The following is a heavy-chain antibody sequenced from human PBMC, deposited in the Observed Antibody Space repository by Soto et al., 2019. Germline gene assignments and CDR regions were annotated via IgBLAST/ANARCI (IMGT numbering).Heavy chain of an antibody. CDR1: GGTFSSYA. CDR2: IIPIFGTA. Sequence: QVQLVQSGAEVKKPGSSVKVSCKASGGTFSSYAISWVRQAPGQGLEWMGGIIPIFGTANYAQKFQGRVTITADESTSTAYMELSSLRSEDTAVYYCARDSIHPTIVGVVTDKFRHYYYYGMDVWGQGTTVTVSS. J-gene: IGHJ6*02. CDR3: ARDSIHPTIVGVVTDKFRHYYYYGMDV. D-gene: IGHD3-3*01. V-gene: IGHV1-69*01.